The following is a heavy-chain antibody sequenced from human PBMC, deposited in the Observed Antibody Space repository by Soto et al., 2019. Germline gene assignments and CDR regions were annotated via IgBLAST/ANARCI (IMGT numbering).Heavy chain of an antibody. D-gene: IGHD3-22*01. CDR1: GASVSHGY. CDR2: MYFGGSF. V-gene: IGHV4-59*02. J-gene: IGHJ5*02. CDR3: ARSYYDSTGFAVDT. Sequence: QMQLQASGPGLVKPSETLSLTCNVSGASVSHGYWSWIRQPPGKGLEWIGFMYFGGSFNYNPTLTSRATISVETSKNPYSMKLTSVTASDTAVYYCARSYYDSTGFAVDTWGQGPRVTVSS.